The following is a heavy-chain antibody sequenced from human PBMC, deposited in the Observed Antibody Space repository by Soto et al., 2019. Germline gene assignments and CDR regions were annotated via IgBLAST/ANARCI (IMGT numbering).Heavy chain of an antibody. D-gene: IGHD2-2*01. CDR3: ARDYGVVPAANYYYYGMGV. CDR1: GYTFTSYG. CDR2: ISAYNGNT. V-gene: IGHV1-18*01. Sequence: APVKVSCKASGYTFTSYGISWVRQAPGQGLEWMGWISAYNGNTNYAQKLQGRVTMTTDTSTSTAYMELRSLRSDDTAVYYCARDYGVVPAANYYYYGMGVWGQGTTVTVSS. J-gene: IGHJ6*02.